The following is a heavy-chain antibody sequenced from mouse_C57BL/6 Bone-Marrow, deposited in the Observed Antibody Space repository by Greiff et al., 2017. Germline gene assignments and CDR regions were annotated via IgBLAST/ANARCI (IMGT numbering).Heavy chain of an antibody. D-gene: IGHD1-1*01. CDR2: IDPSDSYT. J-gene: IGHJ2*01. Sequence: VKLQQPGAELVMPGASVKLSCKASGYTFTSYWMHWVKQRPGQGLEWIGEIDPSDSYTNYNQKFKGKSTLTVDKSSSTAYMQLSSLTSEDSAVYYCAREDYGSSQGYFDYWGQGTTLTVSS. V-gene: IGHV1-69*01. CDR3: AREDYGSSQGYFDY. CDR1: GYTFTSYW.